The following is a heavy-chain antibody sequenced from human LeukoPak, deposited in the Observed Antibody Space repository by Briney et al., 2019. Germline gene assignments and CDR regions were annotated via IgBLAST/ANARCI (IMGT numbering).Heavy chain of an antibody. Sequence: PSETLSLTCTVSGYSISSNYYWGWIRQPPGKGLEWIGSIYHSRSTYYNPSLKSRVTISVDTSKNQFSLKVRSVTAADTAVYYCARVSGSYAPPFDYWGQGTLVTVSS. J-gene: IGHJ4*02. CDR1: GYSISSNYY. CDR2: IYHSRST. V-gene: IGHV4-38-2*02. D-gene: IGHD1-26*01. CDR3: ARVSGSYAPPFDY.